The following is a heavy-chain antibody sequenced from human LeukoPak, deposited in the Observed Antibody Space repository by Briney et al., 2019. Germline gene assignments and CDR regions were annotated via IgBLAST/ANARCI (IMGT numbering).Heavy chain of an antibody. V-gene: IGHV3-21*01. D-gene: IGHD1-7*01. CDR2: ITSSGSAI. CDR1: GFTFSTYS. Sequence: GGSLRLSCAASGFTFSTYSMNWVRQAPGKGLEWVSSITSSGSAIYYADSVKGRFTISRGNAKNSLYLQTNSLRAEDTAVYYCARDWKYKVDYWGQGTLVTVSS. J-gene: IGHJ4*02. CDR3: ARDWKYKVDY.